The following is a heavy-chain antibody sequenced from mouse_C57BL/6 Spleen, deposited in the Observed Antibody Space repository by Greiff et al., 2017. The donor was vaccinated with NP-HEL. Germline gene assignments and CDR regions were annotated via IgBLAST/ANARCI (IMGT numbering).Heavy chain of an antibody. CDR1: GYTFTSYW. CDR2: IDPSDSYT. V-gene: IGHV1-50*01. Sequence: QVQLQQPGAELVKPGASVKPSCKASGYTFTSYWMQWVKQRPGQGLEWIGEIDPSDSYTNYNQKFKGKATLTVDTSSSTAYMQLSSLTSEDSAVYYCARFYYYGSSYNYFDYWGQGTTLTVSS. D-gene: IGHD1-1*01. CDR3: ARFYYYGSSYNYFDY. J-gene: IGHJ2*01.